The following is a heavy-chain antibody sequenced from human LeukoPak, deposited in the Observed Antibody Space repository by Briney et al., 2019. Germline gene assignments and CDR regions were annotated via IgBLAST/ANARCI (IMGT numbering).Heavy chain of an antibody. J-gene: IGHJ3*02. CDR3: ARHPTESYCSSTSCYATLGAFDI. D-gene: IGHD2-2*01. Sequence: PGGSLRLSCVASGFTFSSYSMNWVRQAPGKGLEWVSYISSSSSIIYYADSVKGRFTISRDNAKNSLYLQMNSLRAEDTAVYYCARHPTESYCSSTSCYATLGAFDIWGQGTMVTVSS. CDR2: ISSSSSII. V-gene: IGHV3-48*01. CDR1: GFTFSSYS.